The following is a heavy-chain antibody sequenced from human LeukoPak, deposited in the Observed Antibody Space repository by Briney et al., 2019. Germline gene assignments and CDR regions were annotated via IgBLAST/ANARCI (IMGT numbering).Heavy chain of an antibody. V-gene: IGHV4-34*01. D-gene: IGHD5-12*01. CDR2: INHSGST. Sequence: PSETLSLTCAVYGGSFSGYYWSWIRQPPGKGLEWIGEINHSGSTNYNPSLKSRVTISVDTSKNQFSLKLSSVTAADTAVYYCAGSGGYSGYDFGDYWGQGTRVTVSS. J-gene: IGHJ4*02. CDR1: GGSFSGYY. CDR3: AGSGGYSGYDFGDY.